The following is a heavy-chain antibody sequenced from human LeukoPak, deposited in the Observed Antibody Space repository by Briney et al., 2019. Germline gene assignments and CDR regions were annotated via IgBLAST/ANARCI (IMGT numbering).Heavy chain of an antibody. V-gene: IGHV3-11*06. CDR2: IGIDSGNT. CDR3: ARDYKYAFDN. Sequence: GGPRGFSGAAPGSTSGDSMNWVRQAPGKGLEWISYIGIDSGNTNYADSVKGRFTISGDKAKNSLYLQMNSLRVEDTAVYYCARDYKYAFDNWGQGTLVTVSS. CDR1: GSTSGDS. J-gene: IGHJ4*02. D-gene: IGHD5-24*01.